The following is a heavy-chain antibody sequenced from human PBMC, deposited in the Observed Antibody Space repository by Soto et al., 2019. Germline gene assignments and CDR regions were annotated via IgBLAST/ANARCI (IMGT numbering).Heavy chain of an antibody. V-gene: IGHV3-15*07. Sequence: GGSLRLSCAASGFTFSNAWMNWVRQAPGKGLEWVGRIKSKTDGGTTDYAGPVKGRFTISRDDSKNTLYLQMNSLKTEDTAVYYCTTKLLRYFDWLKGLDYYYYGMDVWGQGTTVTVSS. D-gene: IGHD3-9*01. CDR3: TTKLLRYFDWLKGLDYYYYGMDV. CDR2: IKSKTDGGTT. CDR1: GFTFSNAW. J-gene: IGHJ6*02.